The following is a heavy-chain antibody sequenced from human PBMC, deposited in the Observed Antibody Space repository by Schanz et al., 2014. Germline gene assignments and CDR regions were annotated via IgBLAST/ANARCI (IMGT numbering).Heavy chain of an antibody. Sequence: EVQLLDSGGGLVQPGGSLRLSCAASGFTFSTYAMSWVRQAPGKGLEWVSGISGSVGSTYYADSVKGRFTISRDNSKNTLSLQVNRLRAEDTAVYYCAKDLLYGAPMPLNHLDYWGQGTLVTVSS. CDR2: ISGSVGST. D-gene: IGHD2-2*01. CDR1: GFTFSTYA. CDR3: AKDLLYGAPMPLNHLDY. V-gene: IGHV3-23*01. J-gene: IGHJ4*02.